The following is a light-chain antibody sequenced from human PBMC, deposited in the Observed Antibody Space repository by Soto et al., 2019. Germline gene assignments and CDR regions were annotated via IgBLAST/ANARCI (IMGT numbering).Light chain of an antibody. CDR2: GAS. J-gene: IGKJ1*01. CDR1: QSVSSSY. V-gene: IGKV3-20*01. Sequence: EIVLTQSPGTLSLSPGERATLSCRASQSVSSSYLAWYQQKPGQAPSLLIYGASSRATGITDRFSGSGSGTDFTLTISRLEPEYFAVYYCQQNGSSPTWTFGQGTKVEI. CDR3: QQNGSSPTWT.